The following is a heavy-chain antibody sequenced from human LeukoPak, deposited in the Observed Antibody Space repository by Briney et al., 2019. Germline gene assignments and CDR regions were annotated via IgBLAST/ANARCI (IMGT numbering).Heavy chain of an antibody. Sequence: PSETLSLTCTVSGDSIINHYWTWIRQPPGKGLHYVGHIYYSGSTNYNPSLKSRVTISADASKNQFSLKLSSVTAADTAVYFCVRTRHIDSSGYFAFDVWSQGTMVTVSS. J-gene: IGHJ3*01. CDR2: IYYSGST. CDR1: GDSIINHY. V-gene: IGHV4-59*11. CDR3: VRTRHIDSSGYFAFDV. D-gene: IGHD3-22*01.